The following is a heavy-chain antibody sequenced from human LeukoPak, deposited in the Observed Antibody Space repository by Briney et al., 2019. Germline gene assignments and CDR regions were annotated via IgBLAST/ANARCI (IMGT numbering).Heavy chain of an antibody. D-gene: IGHD1-26*01. CDR1: GGSISSGGYS. CDR3: ARHGVGAKIYYFDY. V-gene: IGHV4-61*08. CDR2: IYYSGST. J-gene: IGHJ4*02. Sequence: SETLSLTCAVSGGSISSGGYSWSWIRQPPGKGLEWIGYIYYSGSTNYNPSLKSRVTISVDTSKNQFSLKLSSVTAADTAVYYCARHGVGAKIYYFDYWGQGTLVAVSS.